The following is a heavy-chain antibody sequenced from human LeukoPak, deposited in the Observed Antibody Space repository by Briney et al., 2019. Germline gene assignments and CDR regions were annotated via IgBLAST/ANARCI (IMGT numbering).Heavy chain of an antibody. J-gene: IGHJ5*02. CDR1: GYTFINHW. Sequence: ASVKVSCKASGYTFINHWMHWVRQAPGQGLEWVGLINPTGTTTLYAQKFQGGITLTRDMSATTDYMELSSLTSEDTAVYYCARDNSVGGIARWFDPWGQGTLVTVSS. V-gene: IGHV1-46*01. CDR3: ARDNSVGGIARWFDP. CDR2: INPTGTTT. D-gene: IGHD1-26*01.